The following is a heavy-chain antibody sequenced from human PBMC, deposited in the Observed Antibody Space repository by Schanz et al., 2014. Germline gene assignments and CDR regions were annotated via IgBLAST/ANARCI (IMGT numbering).Heavy chain of an antibody. CDR1: GFPFSDYF. J-gene: IGHJ3*02. D-gene: IGHD3-10*01. CDR3: AKGRFGELSAFDI. V-gene: IGHV3-23*04. CDR2: ISSGGDST. Sequence: EVQLVESGGGLVQPGGSLRLSCTASGFPFSDYFMAWIRQPPGRGLEWVSSISSGGDSTYYADSVKGRFTISRDNSRDTVYLQMNSLRAEDTAVYYCAKGRFGELSAFDIWGQGTMVTVSS.